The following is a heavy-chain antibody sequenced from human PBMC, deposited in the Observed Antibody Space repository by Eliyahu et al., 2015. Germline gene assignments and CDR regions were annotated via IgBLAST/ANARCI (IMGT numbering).Heavy chain of an antibody. Sequence: EVQLVESGGGLVQPGWSLRLSCSGTGFTFNEHAIHWVRQAPGKGLEWGAGLMWDSRIFGYADSVRGRFTISRDNAENSVHLQMNSLRVDDTAKYYCARDLTPGGADVWGQGTTVTVSS. CDR1: GFTFNEHA. V-gene: IGHV3-9*01. D-gene: IGHD1-14*01. CDR3: ARDLTPGGADV. CDR2: LMWDSRIF. J-gene: IGHJ6*02.